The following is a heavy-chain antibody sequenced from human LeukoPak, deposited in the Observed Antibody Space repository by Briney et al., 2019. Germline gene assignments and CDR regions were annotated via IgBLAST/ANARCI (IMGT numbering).Heavy chain of an antibody. CDR2: ISGGATST. J-gene: IGHJ4*02. CDR3: AKGTDYYGSGGHFGF. CDR1: GFTFSSYA. V-gene: IGHV3-23*01. Sequence: GGSLRLSCAASGFTFSSYAMSWVRQAPGEGLEWVSGISGGATSTDYADSVRGRFSISRDNFKNTVSLQMSSLRAEDTATYYCAKGTDYYGSGGHFGFWGQGALVTVSS. D-gene: IGHD3-10*01.